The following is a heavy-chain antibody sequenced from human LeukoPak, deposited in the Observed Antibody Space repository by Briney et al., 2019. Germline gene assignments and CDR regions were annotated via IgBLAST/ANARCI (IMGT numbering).Heavy chain of an antibody. CDR1: GYTFTSYD. CDR2: MNPNSGNT. D-gene: IGHD3-3*01. V-gene: IGHV1-8*03. Sequence: ASVKVSCKASGYTFTSYDINWVRQATGQGLEWMGWMNPNSGNTGYAQKFQGRVTITRNTSISTAYMELSSLRSEDTAVYYCARVRLSFVGMVTNWFDPWGQGTLVTVSS. J-gene: IGHJ5*02. CDR3: ARVRLSFVGMVTNWFDP.